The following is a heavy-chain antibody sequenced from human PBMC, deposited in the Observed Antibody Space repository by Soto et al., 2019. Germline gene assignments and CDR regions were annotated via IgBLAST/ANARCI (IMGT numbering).Heavy chain of an antibody. CDR1: GFPFKTYT. J-gene: IGHJ3*02. V-gene: IGHV3-23*03. Sequence: GGSLRLSCAASGFPFKTYTMSWVRQAPGRGLEWVSGIVGDGSIIYYADSVKGRFTVSRDNSKNTLFLQMNSLKASDTAMYYCARKYYYDSRSAFDIWGQGTMVTVSS. D-gene: IGHD3-22*01. CDR3: ARKYYYDSRSAFDI. CDR2: IVGDGSII.